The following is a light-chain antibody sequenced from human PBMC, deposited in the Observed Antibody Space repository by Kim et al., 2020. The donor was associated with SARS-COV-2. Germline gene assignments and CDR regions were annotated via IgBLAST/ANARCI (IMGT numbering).Light chain of an antibody. Sequence: ASVKLTCTLSSGHSSYDIACHQQQPEKGPRYLMKLNSDGSHSKGDGIPDRFSGSSSGAERYLTISSLQSEDEADYYCQTWGTGIQVFGGGTKLTVL. CDR1: SGHSSYD. CDR2: LNSDGSH. CDR3: QTWGTGIQV. V-gene: IGLV4-69*01. J-gene: IGLJ3*02.